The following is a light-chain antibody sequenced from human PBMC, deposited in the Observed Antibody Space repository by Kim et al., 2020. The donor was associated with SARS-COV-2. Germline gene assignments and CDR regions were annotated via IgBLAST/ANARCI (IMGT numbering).Light chain of an antibody. CDR1: QSVSDSN. Sequence: SPGVRATLSCRASQSVSDSNLAWYQYKPGRAPRLLIYGASTRATGIPDRFSGSGSGTDFTLTISRLEPEDFAMYYCQQYGYSPWTFGQGTKVDIK. J-gene: IGKJ1*01. CDR2: GAS. CDR3: QQYGYSPWT. V-gene: IGKV3-20*01.